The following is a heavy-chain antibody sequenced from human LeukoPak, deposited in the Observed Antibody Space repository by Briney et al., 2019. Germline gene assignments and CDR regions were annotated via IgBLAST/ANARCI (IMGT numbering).Heavy chain of an antibody. CDR1: GDSISSGGYY. CDR3: QTYGSRYFQY. J-gene: IGHJ1*01. D-gene: IGHD3-10*01. Sequence: SETLSLTCTVSGDSISSGGYYGSWIRQPPGKGLGWIGYMYHIGTTYYNPSLKSRLTLSIDRSKHQFSLKLSSVTAADTAVYYCQTYGSRYFQYWGQGTLVTVSS. V-gene: IGHV4-30-2*01. CDR2: MYHIGTT.